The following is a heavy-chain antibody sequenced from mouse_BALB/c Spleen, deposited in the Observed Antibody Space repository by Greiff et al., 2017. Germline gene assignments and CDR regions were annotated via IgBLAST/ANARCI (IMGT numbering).Heavy chain of an antibody. CDR2: INPNNGGT. CDR1: GYTFTEYT. Sequence: EVKLEESGPELVKPGASVKISCKTSGYTFTEYTMHWVKQSHGKSLEWIGGINPNNGGTSYNQKFKGKATLTVDKSSSTAYMELRSLTSEDSAVYYCARGDGYYHYAMDYWGQGTSVTVSS. V-gene: IGHV1-18*01. CDR3: ARGDGYYHYAMDY. J-gene: IGHJ4*01. D-gene: IGHD2-3*01.